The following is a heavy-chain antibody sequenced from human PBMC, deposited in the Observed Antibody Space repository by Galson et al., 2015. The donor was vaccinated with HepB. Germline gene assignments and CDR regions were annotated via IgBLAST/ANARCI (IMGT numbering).Heavy chain of an antibody. CDR1: GFTFSSYA. D-gene: IGHD2-2*01. Sequence: SLRLSCAASGFTFSSYAMSWVRQARGKGLEWVSAISGSGDITDYADSVKGRFTISRDNSKNPLYLQRNSLRAEDTAVYYCARRYCSSTSCPVDYWGQGTLVTVSS. J-gene: IGHJ4*02. CDR2: ISGSGDIT. CDR3: ARRYCSSTSCPVDY. V-gene: IGHV3-23*01.